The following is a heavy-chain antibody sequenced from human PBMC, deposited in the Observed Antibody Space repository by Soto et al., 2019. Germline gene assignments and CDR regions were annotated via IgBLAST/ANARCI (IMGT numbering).Heavy chain of an antibody. D-gene: IGHD3-10*01. CDR2: ISPMFGAA. CDR3: AREVQVHTPAFVY. V-gene: IGHV1-69*19. J-gene: IGHJ4*02. Sequence: QVQLVQSGAEMKKPGSSVKVSCLSSVGTFNTYAINWVRQAPVQGPAWMGDISPMFGAANYAPKFQGRVTLTADESTGTSYMQLSSLTSEDTALYFCAREVQVHTPAFVYWGQGTLVTVSS. CDR1: VGTFNTYA.